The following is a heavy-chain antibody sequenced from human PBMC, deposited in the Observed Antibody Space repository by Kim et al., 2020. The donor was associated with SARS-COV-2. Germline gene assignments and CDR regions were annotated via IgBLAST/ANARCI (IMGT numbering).Heavy chain of an antibody. D-gene: IGHD2-21*02. CDR1: GGSFSGYY. J-gene: IGHJ4*02. CDR2: INHSGST. V-gene: IGHV4-34*01. Sequence: SETLSLTCAVYGGSFSGYYWSWIRQPPGKGLEWIGEINHSGSTNYNPSLKSRVTISVDTSKNQFSLKLSSVTAADTAVYYCARSYPQYCGGDCTKLMDYWGQGTLVTVSS. CDR3: ARSYPQYCGGDCTKLMDY.